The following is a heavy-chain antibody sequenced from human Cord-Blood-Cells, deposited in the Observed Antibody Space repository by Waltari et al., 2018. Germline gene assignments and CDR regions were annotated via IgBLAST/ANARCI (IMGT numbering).Heavy chain of an antibody. CDR2: ISCDGSST. CDR1: GFTFSSYW. V-gene: IGHV3-74*01. J-gene: IGHJ3*02. Sequence: EVQLVESGGGLVQPGGSLRLSCASSGFTFSSYWMHWVRQAPGKGLVWASRISCDGSSTSYTDSVKGRFTISRDNAKNTLYLQMNSRRAEDTAVYYCARVWVDAFDIWGQGTMVTVSS. CDR3: ARVWVDAFDI. D-gene: IGHD7-27*01.